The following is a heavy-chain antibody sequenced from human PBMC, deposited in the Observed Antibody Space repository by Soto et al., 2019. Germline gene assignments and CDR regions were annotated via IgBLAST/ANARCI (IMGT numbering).Heavy chain of an antibody. CDR2: ISYDGSNK. CDR3: ARDPALQTIFGVGPFDY. Sequence: QVQLVESGGGVVQPGRSLRLSCAASGFTFSSYAMHWVRQAPGKGLEWVAVISYDGSNKYYADSVKGRFTISRDNSKNTLYLQMNSLRAEDTAVYYCARDPALQTIFGVGPFDYWGQGTLVTVSS. CDR1: GFTFSSYA. J-gene: IGHJ4*02. V-gene: IGHV3-30-3*01. D-gene: IGHD3-3*01.